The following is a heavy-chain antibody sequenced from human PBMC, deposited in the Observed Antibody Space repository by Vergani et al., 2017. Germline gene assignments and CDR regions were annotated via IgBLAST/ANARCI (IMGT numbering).Heavy chain of an antibody. Sequence: EAQLLESGGGLVQPGGSLRLSCAASGFTFSTYAISWVRQAPGKGLEWVAFIGSSGPYINYADSVKGRFIISRDNTNNSLFLQLRSLRAEDAAVYYCARDCTSGGCPDNYGMDVWGQGATVTVSS. J-gene: IGHJ6*02. CDR2: IGSSGPYI. CDR1: GFTFSTYA. D-gene: IGHD2-8*01. CDR3: ARDCTSGGCPDNYGMDV. V-gene: IGHV3-21*02.